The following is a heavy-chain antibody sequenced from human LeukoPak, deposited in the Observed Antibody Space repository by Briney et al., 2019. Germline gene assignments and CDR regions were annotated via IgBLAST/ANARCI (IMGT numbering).Heavy chain of an antibody. Sequence: PSETLSLTCTVSGGSISSSSYYWGWIRQPPGKGLEWIGSIYYSGSTYYNPSLKSRVTISVDTSKNQFSLKLSSVTAADTAVYYCARTSPAVAGLNWFDPWGQGTLVTVSS. J-gene: IGHJ5*02. V-gene: IGHV4-39*07. D-gene: IGHD6-19*01. CDR1: GGSISSSSYY. CDR3: ARTSPAVAGLNWFDP. CDR2: IYYSGST.